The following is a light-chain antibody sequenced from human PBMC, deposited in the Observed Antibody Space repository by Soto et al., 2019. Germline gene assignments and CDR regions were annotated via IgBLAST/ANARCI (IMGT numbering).Light chain of an antibody. CDR2: AAS. CDR1: QDVQNW. J-gene: IGKJ2*01. Sequence: DIQMPQSPSSVAASIGDSVTITCRASQDVQNWLAWYQHKPGQAPKLLVFAASSLQSGVPSRFSATGFGTDFTLIIDSLQPEDFATYYYQQVKSFPKTFGQGTKL. CDR3: QQVKSFPKT. V-gene: IGKV1-12*01.